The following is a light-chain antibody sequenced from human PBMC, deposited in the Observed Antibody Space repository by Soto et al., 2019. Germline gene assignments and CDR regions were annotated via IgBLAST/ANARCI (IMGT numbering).Light chain of an antibody. CDR3: QRVQFT. Sequence: DIQMTQSPSSLSASVGDRVTITCRASQSISSYLNWYQQKPGKAPKLLIYAASSLQSGVPSRFSGSGSGTDFTLTISSLQPEDFATYYCQRVQFTFGPGTKVDIK. CDR2: AAS. V-gene: IGKV1-39*01. CDR1: QSISSY. J-gene: IGKJ3*01.